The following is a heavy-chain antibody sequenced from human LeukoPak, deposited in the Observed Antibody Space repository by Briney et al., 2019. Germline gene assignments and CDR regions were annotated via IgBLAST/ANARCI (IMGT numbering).Heavy chain of an antibody. CDR3: ATGDGGGWSPRTIYEFDY. Sequence: PGGSLRPSCAASGFTLSSYGMHWVRQAPGKGLGWVAFIWYDGSNKYYADSVKGRFTISRDNSKNTLYLQMNSLRAEDTAVYYCATGDGGGWSPRTIYEFDYWGQGTLVTVSS. V-gene: IGHV3-30*02. CDR2: IWYDGSNK. J-gene: IGHJ4*02. CDR1: GFTLSSYG. D-gene: IGHD6-19*01.